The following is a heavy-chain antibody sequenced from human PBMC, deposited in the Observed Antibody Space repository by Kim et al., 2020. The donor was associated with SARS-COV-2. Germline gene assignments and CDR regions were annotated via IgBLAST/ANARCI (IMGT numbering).Heavy chain of an antibody. CDR1: GYSFTSYW. V-gene: IGHV5-10-1*01. D-gene: IGHD5-12*01. CDR3: ATWGGYDSKSPYGDNWYFDL. J-gene: IGHJ2*01. Sequence: GESLKISCKGSGYSFTSYWISWVRQMPGKGLEWMGRIDPSDSYTNYSPSFQGHVTISADKSISTAYLQWSSLKASDTAMYYCATWGGYDSKSPYGDNWYFDLWGRGTLVTVSS. CDR2: IDPSDSYT.